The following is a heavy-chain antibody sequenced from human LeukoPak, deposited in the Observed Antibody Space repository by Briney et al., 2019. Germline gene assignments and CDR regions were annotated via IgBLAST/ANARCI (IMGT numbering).Heavy chain of an antibody. CDR3: ARHASGYEEAADY. Sequence: PSETLSLTCAVYGGSFSGYYWSWIRQPPGKGLEWIGEINHSGSTNYNPSLKSRVTISVDTSKNQFSLKLSSVTAADTAVYYCARHASGYEEAADYWGQGTLVTVSS. CDR2: INHSGST. D-gene: IGHD5-12*01. V-gene: IGHV4-34*01. CDR1: GGSFSGYY. J-gene: IGHJ4*02.